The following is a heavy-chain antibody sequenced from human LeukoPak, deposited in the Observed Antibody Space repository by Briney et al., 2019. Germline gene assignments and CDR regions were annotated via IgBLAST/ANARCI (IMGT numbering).Heavy chain of an antibody. V-gene: IGHV3-48*04. CDR3: ARWYGAFDH. CDR1: GFNFRIHG. D-gene: IGHD1-14*01. Sequence: GGSLRLSCAASGFNFRIHGINWVRQAPGKGLEWVSYIDTSGSSIYYADSVKGRFTISRDNAKNSLYLQMNSLRADDTAVYYCARWYGAFDHWGQGTRVTVSS. CDR2: IDTSGSSI. J-gene: IGHJ4*02.